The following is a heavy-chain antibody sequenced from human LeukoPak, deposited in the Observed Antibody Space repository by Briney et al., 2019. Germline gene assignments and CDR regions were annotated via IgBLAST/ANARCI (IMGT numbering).Heavy chain of an antibody. CDR2: ISGSGGST. J-gene: IGHJ4*02. D-gene: IGHD6-13*01. CDR3: AKDWGAAAGSGYLDY. Sequence: GGSLRLSCAASGFTFSSYAMSWVRQAPGKGLEWVSAISGSGGSTYYADSVKGRSTISRDNSKNTLYLQMNSLRAEDTAVYYCAKDWGAAAGSGYLDYWGQGTLVTVSS. CDR1: GFTFSSYA. V-gene: IGHV3-23*01.